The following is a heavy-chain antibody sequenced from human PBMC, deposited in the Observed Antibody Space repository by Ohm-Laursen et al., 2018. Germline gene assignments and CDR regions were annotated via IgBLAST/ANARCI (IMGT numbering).Heavy chain of an antibody. CDR2: IYYSGST. V-gene: IGHV4-59*08. D-gene: IGHD3-10*01. Sequence: SETLSLTCTVSGGSISSYYWSWIRQPPGKGLEWIGYIYYSGSTNYNPSPKSRVTISVDTSKNQFSLKLSSVTAADTAVYYCARHIGEYYGSGSYFWFDPWGQGTLVTVSS. CDR1: GGSISSYY. J-gene: IGHJ5*02. CDR3: ARHIGEYYGSGSYFWFDP.